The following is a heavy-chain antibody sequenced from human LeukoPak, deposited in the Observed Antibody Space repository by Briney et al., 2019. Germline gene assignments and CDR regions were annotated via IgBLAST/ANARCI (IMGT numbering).Heavy chain of an antibody. J-gene: IGHJ4*02. CDR3: TTAPDSMDC. Sequence: GGSLRLSCAASGFTFSSYAMSWVRQAPGKGLEWVSAISGSGGSTYYADSVKGRFTISRDDSQNTLYLQMNSLRPEDTAVYYCTTAPDSMDCWGQGTLVTVSS. CDR2: ISGSGGST. D-gene: IGHD3-3*01. CDR1: GFTFSSYA. V-gene: IGHV3-23*01.